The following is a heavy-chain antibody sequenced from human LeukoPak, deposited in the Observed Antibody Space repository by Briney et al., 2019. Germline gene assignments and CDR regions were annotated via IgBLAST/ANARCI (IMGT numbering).Heavy chain of an antibody. V-gene: IGHV1-2*02. J-gene: IGHJ4*02. D-gene: IGHD6-13*01. CDR3: ARDSSSWYPTSQSPDY. Sequence: ASVKVSCKASGYTFTGYYMHWVRQAPGQGLEWMGWINPNSGGTNYAQKFQGRVTMTRDTSISTAYMELSRLRPDDTAVYYCARDSSSWYPTSQSPDYWGQGTLVTVSS. CDR1: GYTFTGYY. CDR2: INPNSGGT.